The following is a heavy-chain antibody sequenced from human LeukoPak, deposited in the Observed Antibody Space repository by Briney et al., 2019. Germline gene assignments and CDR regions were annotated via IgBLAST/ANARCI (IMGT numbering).Heavy chain of an antibody. CDR2: ISYNGNYK. D-gene: IGHD3-3*01. V-gene: IGHV3-30-3*01. CDR3: ARGANPQSYDYWSGPEFQH. J-gene: IGHJ1*01. Sequence: GGSLRLSCAASGFTFTYYAMHWVRQAPGKGLEWVAVISYNGNYKYYADSVKGRFTISRDDSKNTVYLQMNSLRVEDTAVYYCARGANPQSYDYWSGPEFQHWGQGTLVTVSS. CDR1: GFTFTYYA.